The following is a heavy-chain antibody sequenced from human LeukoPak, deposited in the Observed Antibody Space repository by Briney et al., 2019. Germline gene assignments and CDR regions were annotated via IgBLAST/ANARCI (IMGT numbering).Heavy chain of an antibody. CDR1: GFIFSNYW. V-gene: IGHV3-74*01. Sequence: GGSLRLSCAASGFIFSNYWMHWVRQIPGKGLVWVSRISSDGTNSHYADSVKGRFTISRDNAENTLYLQMTSLRAEDTAVYYCARDPGHSNYINDYWGQGTLVTVSS. CDR2: ISSDGTNS. J-gene: IGHJ4*02. D-gene: IGHD4-11*01. CDR3: ARDPGHSNYINDY.